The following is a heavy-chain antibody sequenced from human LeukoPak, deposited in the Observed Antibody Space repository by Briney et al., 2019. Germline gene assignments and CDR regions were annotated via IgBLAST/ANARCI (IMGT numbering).Heavy chain of an antibody. Sequence: HGESLKISCKGSGYRFTDYWIGWVRQMPGKGLEWMGIIYPGDSDTRYSASFQGQVTISADKSINPAHLQWSSLRASDTAMYYCARGAAGTTPDYYYFGLDVWGQGTTVRVSS. CDR1: GYRFTDYW. CDR3: ARGAAGTTPDYYYFGLDV. CDR2: IYPGDSDT. V-gene: IGHV5-51*01. D-gene: IGHD1-7*01. J-gene: IGHJ6*02.